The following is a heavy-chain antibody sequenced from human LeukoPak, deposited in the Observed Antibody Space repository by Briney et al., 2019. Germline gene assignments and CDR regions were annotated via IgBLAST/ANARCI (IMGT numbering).Heavy chain of an antibody. D-gene: IGHD3-9*01. Sequence: ASVKVSCKASGYTFTSYGISWVRQAPGQGLEWMGWISAYNGNTNYAQKFQGRVTMTRNTSISTAYMELSSLRSEDTAVYYCAREGLRYFDWLRNLNYYYYGMDVWGQGTTVTVSS. J-gene: IGHJ6*02. CDR3: AREGLRYFDWLRNLNYYYYGMDV. V-gene: IGHV1-18*01. CDR1: GYTFTSYG. CDR2: ISAYNGNT.